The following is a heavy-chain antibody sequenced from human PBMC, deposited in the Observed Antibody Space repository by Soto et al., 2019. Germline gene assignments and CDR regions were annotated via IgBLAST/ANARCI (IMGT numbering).Heavy chain of an antibody. D-gene: IGHD3-3*01. V-gene: IGHV4-34*09. CDR1: GGSFSGYY. CDR2: INHSGST. CDR3: ARVHYDFWSGYSPYYFDY. J-gene: IGHJ4*02. Sequence: SETLSLTCAVYGGSFSGYYWSWIRQPPGKGLEWIGEINHSGSTYYNPSLKSRVTISVDTSKNQFSLKLSSVTAADTAVYYCARVHYDFWSGYSPYYFDYWGQGTLVT.